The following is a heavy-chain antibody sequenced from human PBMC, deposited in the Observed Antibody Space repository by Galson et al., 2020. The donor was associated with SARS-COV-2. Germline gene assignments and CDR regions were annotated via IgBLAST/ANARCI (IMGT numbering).Heavy chain of an antibody. CDR2: ISRSGGST. V-gene: IGHV3-23*01. CDR3: AKSYWGIAAAGYYLDY. Sequence: GESLKISCAVSGFTIRTYAMRWVRQATGKGLGWVSGISRSGGSTYYADSVKGWFTISRYNSKNTLYLQMNSLRAEDTAVYYCAKSYWGIAAAGYYLDYWGQGALVTVSS. CDR1: GFTIRTYA. J-gene: IGHJ4*02. D-gene: IGHD6-13*01.